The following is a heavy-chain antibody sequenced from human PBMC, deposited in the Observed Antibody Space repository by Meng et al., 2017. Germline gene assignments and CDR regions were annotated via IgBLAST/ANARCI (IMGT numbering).Heavy chain of an antibody. D-gene: IGHD4-11*01. Sequence: GSLRLSCAVSGYSISSGSHWGWVRQSAGKALEWIASIYHTGTTYYNPSLKSRATISVDTSNNQFSLGLNSVTAADTAIYYCVRDLPTGYFDPWGQGALVTVSS. CDR1: GYSISSGSH. J-gene: IGHJ5*02. CDR2: IYHTGTT. V-gene: IGHV4-38-2*02. CDR3: VRDLPTGYFDP.